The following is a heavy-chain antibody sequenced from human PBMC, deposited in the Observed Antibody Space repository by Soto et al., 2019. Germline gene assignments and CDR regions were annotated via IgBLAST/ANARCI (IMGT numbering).Heavy chain of an antibody. CDR2: VGASGVST. D-gene: IGHD6-13*01. CDR3: ARSVLGSNTWYFYFDY. Sequence: VQVLESGGGLVQPGGSLRLSCTASGFTFSSYPMSWVRQAPGKGLEWVSAVGASGVSTYYADSVKGRFTVSRDNSKNTLYLQMNRLRGEDTARYFCARSVLGSNTWYFYFDYWGQGTLVTVSS. CDR1: GFTFSSYP. J-gene: IGHJ4*02. V-gene: IGHV3-23*01.